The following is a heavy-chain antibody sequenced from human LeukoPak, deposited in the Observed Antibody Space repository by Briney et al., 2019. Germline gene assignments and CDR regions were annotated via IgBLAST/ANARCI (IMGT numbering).Heavy chain of an antibody. Sequence: GGSLRLSCAASGFTFSSYATHWVRQAPGKGLEWVAVTSYDGSNKYYADSVKGRFTISRDNSKNTLYLQMNSLRAKDTAVYYCARDSPAAMAHFDYWGQGTLVTVSS. V-gene: IGHV3-30-3*01. D-gene: IGHD5-18*01. CDR3: ARDSPAAMAHFDY. CDR2: TSYDGSNK. J-gene: IGHJ4*02. CDR1: GFTFSSYA.